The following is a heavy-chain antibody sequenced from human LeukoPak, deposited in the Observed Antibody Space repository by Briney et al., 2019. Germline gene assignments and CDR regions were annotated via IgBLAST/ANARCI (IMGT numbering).Heavy chain of an antibody. CDR2: ITGNDGNT. V-gene: IGHV3-23*01. J-gene: IGHJ4*02. CDR1: GFTFSSYS. Sequence: GGSLRLSCAASGFTFSSYSLNWVRQTPGKGLEWVSGITGNDGNTYYADSVKGRFTISRDNSKNTLYLQMNSLRAEDTAVYYCAKDQGYFDYWGQGTLVTVSS. CDR3: AKDQGYFDY.